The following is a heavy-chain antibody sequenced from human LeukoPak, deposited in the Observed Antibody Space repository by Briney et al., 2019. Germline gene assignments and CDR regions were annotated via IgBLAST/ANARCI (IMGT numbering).Heavy chain of an antibody. CDR2: IKQDGSEK. Sequence: GSLRLSCAASGFTFSSYEMNWVRQAPGKGLEWVANIKQDGSEKYYVDSVKGRFTISRDNAKNSLYLQMNSLRAEDTAVYYCARVFEYSSPPKNNWFDPWGQGTLVTVSS. V-gene: IGHV3-7*01. CDR3: ARVFEYSSPPKNNWFDP. CDR1: GFTFSSYE. D-gene: IGHD6-6*01. J-gene: IGHJ5*02.